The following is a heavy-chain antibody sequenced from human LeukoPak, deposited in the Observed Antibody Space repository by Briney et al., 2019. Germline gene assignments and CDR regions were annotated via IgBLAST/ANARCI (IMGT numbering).Heavy chain of an antibody. J-gene: IGHJ6*02. CDR3: ARLCTNGVCAPRDYYYGMDV. D-gene: IGHD2-8*01. CDR1: GYSLTSYW. Sequence: GESLKISCKGSGYSLTSYWIGWVRQMPGKGLEWMGIIYPGDSDTRYSPSFQGQVTISADKSISTAYLQWSSLKASDTAMYYCARLCTNGVCAPRDYYYGMDVWGQGTTVTVSS. V-gene: IGHV5-51*01. CDR2: IYPGDSDT.